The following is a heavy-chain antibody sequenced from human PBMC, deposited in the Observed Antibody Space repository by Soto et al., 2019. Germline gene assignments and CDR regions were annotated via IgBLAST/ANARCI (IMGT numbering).Heavy chain of an antibody. Sequence: PSETLSLTCTVSGGSISSGDYYWSWIRQPPGKGLEWIGYIYYSGSTYYNPSLKSRVTISADTSKNQFSLKLSSVTAADTAVYYCARGAGVAAAGTTNWFDPWGQGTLVTVSS. D-gene: IGHD6-13*01. CDR1: GGSISSGDYY. V-gene: IGHV4-30-4*01. J-gene: IGHJ5*02. CDR3: ARGAGVAAAGTTNWFDP. CDR2: IYYSGST.